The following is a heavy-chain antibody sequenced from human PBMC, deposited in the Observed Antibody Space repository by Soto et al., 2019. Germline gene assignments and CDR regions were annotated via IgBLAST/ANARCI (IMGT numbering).Heavy chain of an antibody. Sequence: GGSLRLSCAASGFIFNEYGMHWVRQAPGKGLEWVAVIWYDGSNKYYADSVKGRFTFSRDNSKNAMSLQMNSLRVEDTAVYYCARWGCSGSNCNLNQRSFDLWGQGTLVTVSS. CDR1: GFIFNEYG. V-gene: IGHV3-33*03. CDR3: ARWGCSGSNCNLNQRSFDL. CDR2: IWYDGSNK. D-gene: IGHD2-15*01. J-gene: IGHJ4*02.